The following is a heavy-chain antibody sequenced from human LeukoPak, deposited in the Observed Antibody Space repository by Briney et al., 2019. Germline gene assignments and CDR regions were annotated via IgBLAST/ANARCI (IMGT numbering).Heavy chain of an antibody. CDR3: AKPDAPYYDFWSGYYFLDV. V-gene: IGHV3-30*18. D-gene: IGHD3-3*01. CDR2: ISYDGSNK. J-gene: IGHJ6*02. Sequence: PGGSLRLSCAASGFTFSSYGMHWVRQAPGKGLEWMAVISYDGSNKYYADSVKGRFTISRDNSKNTLYLQMNSLRAEDTAVYYCAKPDAPYYDFWSGYYFLDVWGQGTTVTVSS. CDR1: GFTFSSYG.